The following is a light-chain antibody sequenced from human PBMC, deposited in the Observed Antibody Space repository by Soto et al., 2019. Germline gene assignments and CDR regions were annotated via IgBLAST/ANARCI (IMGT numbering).Light chain of an antibody. J-gene: IGKJ4*01. V-gene: IGKV3-15*01. CDR2: GAS. CDR1: QSVNSN. CDR3: QQYNDWPLT. Sequence: KVMTQSPATLSVSPGERATLSCRASQSVNSNLAWYQQKPGQAPRLLLYGASTRATGIPARFSGSASGAEFTLTTSILQSEDSAVYYCQQYNDWPLTFGGGTKVEIK.